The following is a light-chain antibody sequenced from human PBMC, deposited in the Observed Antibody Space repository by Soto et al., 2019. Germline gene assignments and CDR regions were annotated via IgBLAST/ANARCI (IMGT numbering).Light chain of an antibody. J-gene: IGLJ3*02. CDR2: DVS. V-gene: IGLV2-14*01. Sequence: QSVLTQPASVSGSPGQSITISCTGTSSDVGGYNYVSWYQQHQGKAPKLMIYDVSNRPSGVSNRFSGSKSGNTASLTISGLQAEDEADYYCSSYTSSSAPWVFGGGTKLTVL. CDR1: SSDVGGYNY. CDR3: SSYTSSSAPWV.